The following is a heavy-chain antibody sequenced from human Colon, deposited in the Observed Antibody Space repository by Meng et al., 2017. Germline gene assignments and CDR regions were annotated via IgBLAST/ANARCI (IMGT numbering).Heavy chain of an antibody. D-gene: IGHD2-21*02. J-gene: IGHJ4*02. CDR3: AKMHPPYYGGDCYPFDY. CDR1: GFTFSSDA. Sequence: GGSLRLSCAASGFTFSSDAMSWVRQAPGKGLEWVSAISGSGGSTYYADSVKGRFTISRDNSKNTLYLQMNSLRAEDTAVYYSAKMHPPYYGGDCYPFDYWGQGTLVTVSS. CDR2: ISGSGGST. V-gene: IGHV3-23*01.